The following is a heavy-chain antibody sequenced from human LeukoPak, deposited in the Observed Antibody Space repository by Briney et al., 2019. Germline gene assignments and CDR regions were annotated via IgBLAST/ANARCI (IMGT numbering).Heavy chain of an antibody. CDR1: GYSLPRHY. D-gene: IGHD3-16*01. CDR2: MNPSVGAT. CDR3: AREGVFQAFDF. V-gene: IGHV1-46*01. J-gene: IGHJ3*01. Sequence: ASVKVSCKTPGYSLPRHYIHWVRQAPGQGLEWMGIMNPSVGATTYAPRFQGRVTMTRDTSTSTSYMELSGLTSEDTAVYYCAREGVFQAFDFWGQGTMVTVSS.